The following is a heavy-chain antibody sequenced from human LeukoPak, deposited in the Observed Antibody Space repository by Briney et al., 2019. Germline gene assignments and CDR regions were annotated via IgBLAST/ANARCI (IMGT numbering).Heavy chain of an antibody. Sequence: SETLSLTCTVSGYSISTGYYWDWIRQPPRKGLEWIGTFYHGGSTYYNPSLKSRVTISVDTSKNQFSLKLSSVTAADTAVYYCARDQGVGVHDYWGQGTLVTVSS. CDR2: FYHGGST. CDR3: ARDQGVGVHDY. J-gene: IGHJ4*02. V-gene: IGHV4-38-2*02. D-gene: IGHD1-26*01. CDR1: GYSISTGYY.